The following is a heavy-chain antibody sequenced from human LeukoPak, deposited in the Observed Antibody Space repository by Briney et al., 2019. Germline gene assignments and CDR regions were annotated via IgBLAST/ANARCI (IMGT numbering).Heavy chain of an antibody. CDR1: GYTFTGYY. CDR3: ARDISSSSYVPYDY. Sequence: ASVKVSCKASGYTFTGYYMHWVRQAPGQGLEWMGWINPNSGGTNYAQKFQGRVTMTRDTSISTAYMELSRLRSDDTAVYYCARDISSSSYVPYDYWGQGTLVTVSS. D-gene: IGHD6-6*01. J-gene: IGHJ4*02. V-gene: IGHV1-2*02. CDR2: INPNSGGT.